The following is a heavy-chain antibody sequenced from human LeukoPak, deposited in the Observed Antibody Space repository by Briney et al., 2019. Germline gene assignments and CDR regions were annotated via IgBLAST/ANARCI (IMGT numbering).Heavy chain of an antibody. CDR2: IDYSGST. V-gene: IGHV4-59*01. J-gene: IGHJ4*02. Sequence: SETLSLTCTVSGGSISSYYWSWIRQPPGKGLEWIGYIDYSGSTNHNPSLKSRVTISGDTSKSQFSLKLNSVTAADTAVYYCARGVGSTRTFDYWGQGTLVTVSS. D-gene: IGHD2-2*01. CDR3: ARGVGSTRTFDY. CDR1: GGSISSYY.